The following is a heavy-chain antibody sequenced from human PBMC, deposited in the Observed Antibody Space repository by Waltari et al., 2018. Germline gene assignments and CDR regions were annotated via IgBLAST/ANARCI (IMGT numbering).Heavy chain of an antibody. CDR2: INQNGRGE. CDR1: EFICKGYT. V-gene: IGHV3-7*01. Sequence: EVQLVESGGGLVKPGGALRLACSATEFICKGYTMTWVRQAPGKGLEWVANINQNGRGEFYVDSVKGRFTISRDNAKNSLYLQLNSLRAEDTAVYYCARGSLVWDGVDHWGQGTLVTVSS. D-gene: IGHD1-26*01. J-gene: IGHJ4*02. CDR3: ARGSLVWDGVDH.